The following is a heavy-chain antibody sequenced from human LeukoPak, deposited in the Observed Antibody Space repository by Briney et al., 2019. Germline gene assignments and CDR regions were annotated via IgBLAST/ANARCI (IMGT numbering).Heavy chain of an antibody. CDR3: TRDHITSWQIDF. CDR1: GFGFSIHG. D-gene: IGHD2-2*01. V-gene: IGHV3-23*01. Sequence: GGPLTLSFAASGFGFSIHGRGGFPRAPGKGLKGASHVRPGDGPTTYAESVKGRFTISRDNSKNTVSLQMNSLRVEDTAVYYCTRDHITSWQIDFWGQGTMVTVSS. J-gene: IGHJ4*02. CDR2: VRPGDGPT.